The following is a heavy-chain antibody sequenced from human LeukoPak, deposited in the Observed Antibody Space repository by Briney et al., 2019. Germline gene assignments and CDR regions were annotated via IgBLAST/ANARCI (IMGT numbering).Heavy chain of an antibody. D-gene: IGHD3-10*01. J-gene: IGHJ4*02. Sequence: GGSLRLSCAASGFTVSGNYMSWVRQAPGKGLEWVSVIYTGGSTYYADSVKGRLTISRDNSKNTLYLQMDSLRAEDTAVYYCARGPRGSGSFDFWGQGTLVTVSS. CDR1: GFTVSGNY. V-gene: IGHV3-53*01. CDR2: IYTGGST. CDR3: ARGPRGSGSFDF.